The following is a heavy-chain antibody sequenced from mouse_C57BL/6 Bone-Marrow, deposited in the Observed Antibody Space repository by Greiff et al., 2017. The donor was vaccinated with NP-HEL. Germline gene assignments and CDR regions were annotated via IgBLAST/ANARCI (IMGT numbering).Heavy chain of an antibody. Sequence: VQLQQSGAELVKPGASVKMSCKASGYTFTSYWITWVKQRPGQGLEWIGDIYPGSGSTNYNEKFKSKATLTVDTSSSTAYMQLSSLTSEDSAVYYCGGNEGWYFDVWGTGTTVTVSS. CDR3: GGNEGWYFDV. D-gene: IGHD2-1*01. CDR2: IYPGSGST. CDR1: GYTFTSYW. V-gene: IGHV1-55*01. J-gene: IGHJ1*03.